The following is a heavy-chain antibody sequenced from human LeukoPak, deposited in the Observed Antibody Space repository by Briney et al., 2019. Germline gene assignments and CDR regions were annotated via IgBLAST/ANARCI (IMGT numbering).Heavy chain of an antibody. J-gene: IGHJ4*02. V-gene: IGHV3-23*01. D-gene: IGHD3-22*01. Sequence: GGSLRLSCAASGFTFSSYAMSWVRQAPGKGLEWVSAISGSGGSTYYADSVKGRFTISRDNSKNTLYLQMNSLRAEDTAVYYCARGFSLYYYDSSGYPGYWGQGTLVTVSS. CDR2: ISGSGGST. CDR1: GFTFSSYA. CDR3: ARGFSLYYYDSSGYPGY.